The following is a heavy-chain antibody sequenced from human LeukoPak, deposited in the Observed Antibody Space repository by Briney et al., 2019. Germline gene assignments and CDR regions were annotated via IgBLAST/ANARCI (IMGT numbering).Heavy chain of an antibody. V-gene: IGHV1-8*01. J-gene: IGHJ3*02. D-gene: IGHD2-15*01. CDR3: ARVFYCSGGSCYFAFDI. CDR2: MNPNSGNT. Sequence: ASVKVSCKASGYTFTSYDINWVRQATGQGLEWMGWMNPNSGNTGYAQKFQGRVTMTRNTSISTAYMELSSLRSEDTAVYYCARVFYCSGGSCYFAFDIWGQGTMVTVSS. CDR1: GYTFTSYD.